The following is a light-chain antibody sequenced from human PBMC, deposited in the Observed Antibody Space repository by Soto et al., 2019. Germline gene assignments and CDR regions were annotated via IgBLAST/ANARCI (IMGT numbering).Light chain of an antibody. CDR2: RND. J-gene: IGLJ1*01. CDR1: ISNIGNNY. V-gene: IGLV1-47*01. CDR3: AAWDDTLRSYV. Sequence: QSVLTQPSSVSGTPGQGVTISCSGSISNIGNNYVYWFQQLPGTAPKVLSNRNDQRPSGVPARFSGSKSGTSDSLAISGLRSEDEDDYYCAAWDDTLRSYVFGTETKLTVL.